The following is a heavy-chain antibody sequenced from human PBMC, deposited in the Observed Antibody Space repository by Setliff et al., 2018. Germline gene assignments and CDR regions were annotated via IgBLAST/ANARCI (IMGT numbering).Heavy chain of an antibody. J-gene: IGHJ2*01. CDR3: ARYGGGHFWFFGL. Sequence: SETLSLTCAVYGGSLSGYYWTWIRQPPGKGLEWIGEIDHSGRTNYNPSLRSRVTISLDTSKQQFSLNLISVTAADTAVYYCARYGGGHFWFFGLWGRGTLVTGSS. CDR1: GGSLSGYY. D-gene: IGHD2-15*01. V-gene: IGHV4-34*01. CDR2: IDHSGRT.